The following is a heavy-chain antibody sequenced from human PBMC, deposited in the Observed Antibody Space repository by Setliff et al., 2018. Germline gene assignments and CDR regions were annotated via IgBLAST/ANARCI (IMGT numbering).Heavy chain of an antibody. D-gene: IGHD5-18*01. Sequence: STYYWGWVRQPPGKGLEWIGSIYYSGSTYYNPSLKSRVTISVDTSKNQFSLKLSSVTAADTAVYYCARGGYSYGPSDAFDIWGQGTMVTVSS. CDR3: ARGGYSYGPSDAFDI. CDR2: IYYSGST. V-gene: IGHV4-39*07. CDR1: STYY. J-gene: IGHJ3*02.